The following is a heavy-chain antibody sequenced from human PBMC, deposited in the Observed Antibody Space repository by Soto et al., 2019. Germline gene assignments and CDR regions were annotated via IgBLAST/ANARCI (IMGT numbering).Heavy chain of an antibody. CDR1: GDSVTSGDYY. Sequence: QVQLQESGPGLVKPSQTLSLTCSVSGDSVTSGDYYWTWVRQSPGKGLEWIGYISYSGNTAYNPAPSRRLPVSLAPPKTPFSLRLHAATAADPAVYYWARGDYLNRSGYYYFHHWGRAPRSPSPQ. V-gene: IGHV4-30-4*01. CDR3: ARGDYLNRSGYYYFHH. J-gene: IGHJ1*01. D-gene: IGHD3-22*01. CDR2: ISYSGNT.